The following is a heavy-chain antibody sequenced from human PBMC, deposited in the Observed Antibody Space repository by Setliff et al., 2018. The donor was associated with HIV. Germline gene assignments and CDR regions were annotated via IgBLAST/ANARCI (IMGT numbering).Heavy chain of an antibody. CDR3: AMVIGWNDAGDY. CDR2: INHSGST. CDR1: GGSINNISYY. Sequence: PSETLSLTCTVSGGSINNISYYWSWIRQPPGKGPEWIGEINHSGSTNYNPSLKSRVTIAVDTSKIQFSLKLSFVTAADTAVYYCAMVIGWNDAGDYWGRGTLVTVSS. J-gene: IGHJ4*02. D-gene: IGHD1-1*01. V-gene: IGHV4-39*07.